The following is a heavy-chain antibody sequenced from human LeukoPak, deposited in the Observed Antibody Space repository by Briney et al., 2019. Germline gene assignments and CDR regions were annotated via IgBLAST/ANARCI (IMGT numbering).Heavy chain of an antibody. CDR1: GLSFSSFA. D-gene: IGHD3-16*01. J-gene: IGHJ1*01. Sequence: GGSLRLSCAASGLSFSSFAMSWVRQAPARGLEWLSSMKGTGETIYADSVRGRCTLFRDDSRNTVYLQLNNLRVEDTAVYYCARASWVSSADAVRWGQGTVVTVSS. CDR2: MKGTGET. CDR3: ARASWVSSADAVR. V-gene: IGHV3-23*01.